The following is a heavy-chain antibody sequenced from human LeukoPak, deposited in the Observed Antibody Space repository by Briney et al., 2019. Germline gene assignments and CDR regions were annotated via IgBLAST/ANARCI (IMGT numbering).Heavy chain of an antibody. CDR1: GGSISSGSYY. CDR2: IYTSGST. D-gene: IGHD1-7*01. V-gene: IGHV4-61*02. J-gene: IGHJ3*02. Sequence: SETLSLTCTVSGGSISSGSYYWSWIRQPAGKGLEWIGRIYTSGSTNYNPSLRSRVTISVDTSKSQFSLKLSSVTAADTAVYYCARDLAGNWNYVNAFDIWGQGTMVTVSS. CDR3: ARDLAGNWNYVNAFDI.